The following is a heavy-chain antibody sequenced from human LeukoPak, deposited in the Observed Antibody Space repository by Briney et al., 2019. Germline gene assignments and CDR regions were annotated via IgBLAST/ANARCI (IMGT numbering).Heavy chain of an antibody. D-gene: IGHD1-7*01. V-gene: IGHV4-31*03. Sequence: SETLSLTCTVSGDSISSGGFYWSWIHQHPGKGLEWIGYIYHSGSTYYNPSLKSRVIISVDTSKNQFSLKLSSVTAADTAVYYCARDTRTGTIDYWGQGTLVTVSS. CDR1: GDSISSGGFY. CDR2: IYHSGST. J-gene: IGHJ4*02. CDR3: ARDTRTGTIDY.